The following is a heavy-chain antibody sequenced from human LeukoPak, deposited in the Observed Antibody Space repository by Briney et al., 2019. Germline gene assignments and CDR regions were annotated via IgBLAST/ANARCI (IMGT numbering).Heavy chain of an antibody. J-gene: IGHJ6*02. CDR2: VYYTGRT. CDR3: AGCRQDYYYYYGMDV. Sequence: PSETLSLTCTVSGGSISNYYWSWVRQPPGKGLEWIGNVYYTGRTNYNPSLESRVTVSVDTSTNQFSLKLSSVTAADTAVYYCAGCRQDYYYYYGMDVWGQGTTVTVSS. CDR1: GGSISNYY. V-gene: IGHV4-59*01. D-gene: IGHD6-6*01.